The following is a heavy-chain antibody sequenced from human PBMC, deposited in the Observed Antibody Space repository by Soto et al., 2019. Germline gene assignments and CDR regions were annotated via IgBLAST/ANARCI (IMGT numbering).Heavy chain of an antibody. Sequence: QVQLVEAGGGVGQPGGSLRLSCVASGFIFSNFGMHWVRQAPGKGLEWVAVISSDEKIKQYADSVRGRFAISRDNSKNTLYLQMTSLRAEDTAIYYCARGLRSVLDYWGQGTLVTVSS. D-gene: IGHD6-6*01. CDR3: ARGLRSVLDY. CDR2: ISSDEKIK. CDR1: GFIFSNFG. J-gene: IGHJ4*02. V-gene: IGHV3-33*01.